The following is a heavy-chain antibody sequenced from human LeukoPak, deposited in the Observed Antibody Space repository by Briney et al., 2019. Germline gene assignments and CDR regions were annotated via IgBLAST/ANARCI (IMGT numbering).Heavy chain of an antibody. CDR3: ARSVIVVVESWFDP. CDR1: GGSISSSSYY. CDR2: IYYSGST. D-gene: IGHD3-22*01. J-gene: IGHJ5*02. V-gene: IGHV4-39*07. Sequence: PSETLSLTCTVSGGSISSSSYYWGWIRQPPGKGLEWIGSIYYSGSTYYNPSLKSRVTISVDTSKNQFSLKLSSVTAADTAVYYCARSVIVVVESWFDPWGQGTLVTVSS.